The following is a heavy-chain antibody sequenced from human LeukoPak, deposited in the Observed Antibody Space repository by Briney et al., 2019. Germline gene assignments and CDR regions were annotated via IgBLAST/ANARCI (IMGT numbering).Heavy chain of an antibody. J-gene: IGHJ4*02. D-gene: IGHD3-22*01. CDR3: ARDRSHYYDSSGYWPDY. CDR1: GYTFTSYG. V-gene: IGHV1-18*01. CDR2: ISAYNGNT. Sequence: ASVKVSCKASGYTFTSYGISWVRQAPGQGLEWMGWISAYNGNTNYAQKLQGRVTMTTDTSTSTAYMELRSLRSDDTAVYYCARDRSHYYDSSGYWPDYWGQGTLVTVSS.